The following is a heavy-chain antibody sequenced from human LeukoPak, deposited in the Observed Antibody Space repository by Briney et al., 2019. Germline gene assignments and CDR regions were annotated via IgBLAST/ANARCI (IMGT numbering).Heavy chain of an antibody. CDR2: VFYSGGT. CDR3: AKEKQLLRGDAFDI. D-gene: IGHD2-15*01. Sequence: SETLSLTCTVSGGSITGYYWSWIRQPPGKGLEWIGYVFYSGGTLYNPSVNSRVSISVDTSKTQFSLKLTSVTAADTAVYYCAKEKQLLRGDAFDIWGQGTMVTVSS. J-gene: IGHJ3*02. V-gene: IGHV4-59*12. CDR1: GGSITGYY.